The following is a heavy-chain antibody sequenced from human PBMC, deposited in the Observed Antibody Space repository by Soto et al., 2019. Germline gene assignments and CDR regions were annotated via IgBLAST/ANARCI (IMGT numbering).Heavy chain of an antibody. D-gene: IGHD2-15*01. CDR2: MNPNSGNT. CDR3: ARGPREYCSGGSGYPPGGGPYHYYMAF. J-gene: IGHJ6*03. CDR1: GYTFTSYD. Sequence: GASVKVSCKASGYTFTSYDINWVRPATGQGLEWMGWMNPNSGNTGYAQKFQGRVTMTRDTSISTAYMELSSLRSEDTAVYYCARGPREYCSGGSGYPPGGGPYHYYMAFWGKGSTVTVSS. V-gene: IGHV1-8*01.